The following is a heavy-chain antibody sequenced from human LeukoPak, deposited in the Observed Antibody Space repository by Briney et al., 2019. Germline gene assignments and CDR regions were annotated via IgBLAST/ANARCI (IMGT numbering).Heavy chain of an antibody. Sequence: GGSLRLSCAASGFTFSSYWMHWVRQAPGKGLVWVSRINSDGSSTSYADSVKGRFTISRDNSKNTLYLQMDSLRAEDTAVYYCAKSLVTFGGVTVFDYWGQGTLVTVSS. CDR1: GFTFSSYW. D-gene: IGHD3-16*02. CDR3: AKSLVTFGGVTVFDY. V-gene: IGHV3-74*01. J-gene: IGHJ4*02. CDR2: INSDGSST.